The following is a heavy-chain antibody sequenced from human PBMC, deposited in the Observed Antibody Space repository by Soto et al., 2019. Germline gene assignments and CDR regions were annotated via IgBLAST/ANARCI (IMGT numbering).Heavy chain of an antibody. Sequence: PSETLSLTCTVSGGSISGGDYYWSWIRQPPGKGLEWIGYIYYSGSTYYNPSLKSRVTISVDTSKNQFSLKLSSVTAADTAVYYCARVRRPRDFADYYGSGSTGWFDPWGQGTLVTVSS. CDR2: IYYSGST. J-gene: IGHJ5*02. CDR1: GGSISGGDYY. V-gene: IGHV4-30-4*01. D-gene: IGHD3-10*01. CDR3: ARVRRPRDFADYYGSGSTGWFDP.